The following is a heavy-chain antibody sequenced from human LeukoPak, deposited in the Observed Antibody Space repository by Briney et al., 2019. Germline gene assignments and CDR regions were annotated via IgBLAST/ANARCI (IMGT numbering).Heavy chain of an antibody. Sequence: GGSLRLSCAASGFTFSSYAMSWVRQAPGKGLECISGFSGSGGSTYYADSVKGRFTISRDNAKNSLYLQMNSLRAEDTAVYYCAKDRSYQLLSGPDYWGQGTLVTVSS. CDR1: GFTFSSYA. CDR2: FSGSGGST. D-gene: IGHD2-2*01. J-gene: IGHJ4*02. V-gene: IGHV3-23*01. CDR3: AKDRSYQLLSGPDY.